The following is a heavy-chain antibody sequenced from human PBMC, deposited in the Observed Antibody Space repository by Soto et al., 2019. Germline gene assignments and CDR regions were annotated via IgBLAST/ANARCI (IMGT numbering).Heavy chain of an antibody. D-gene: IGHD3-22*01. CDR3: ARVSYYYDVSGYYADY. CDR2: IKEDGGEM. V-gene: IGHV3-7*01. Sequence: GGSLRLSCAVSGFTFRNHWVNLVRQAPGKGLEWVANIKEDGGEMYYVDSVKGRFTISRDNAKNSLYLQMNSLRAEDTAVYYCARVSYYYDVSGYYADYWGQGALVTVSS. J-gene: IGHJ4*02. CDR1: GFTFRNHW.